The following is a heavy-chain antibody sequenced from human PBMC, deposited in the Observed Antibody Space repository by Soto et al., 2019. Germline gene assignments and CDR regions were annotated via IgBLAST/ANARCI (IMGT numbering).Heavy chain of an antibody. CDR2: IAYDGGNK. Sequence: PGGSLRLSCAASGLTFSSYGMHWVRQAPGKGLEWVAVIAYDGGNKYYGESVKGRFTISRDNPKNTLYLQMNSLRPEDTAVYYCAKVTGYCSSSSCSRDYYYYYGLDVWGQGTTVTVSS. D-gene: IGHD2-15*01. CDR1: GLTFSSYG. CDR3: AKVTGYCSSSSCSRDYYYYYGLDV. J-gene: IGHJ6*02. V-gene: IGHV3-30*18.